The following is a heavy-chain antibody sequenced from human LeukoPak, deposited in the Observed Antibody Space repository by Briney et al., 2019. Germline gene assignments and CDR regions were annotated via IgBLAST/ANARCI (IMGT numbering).Heavy chain of an antibody. CDR2: LNHDGTII. CDR1: GFTFRSNW. Sequence: PGGSLTLSCATSGFTFRSNWMHWVRQGPGKGLMWVSRLNHDGTIIDYADSVKGRFTISRDNAKNTLYLQMNSLSADDTAVYYGVKEVVLNMGGLYYYYMDVWGKGTAVTVSS. D-gene: IGHD3-22*01. J-gene: IGHJ6*03. CDR3: VKEVVLNMGGLYYYYMDV. V-gene: IGHV3-74*01.